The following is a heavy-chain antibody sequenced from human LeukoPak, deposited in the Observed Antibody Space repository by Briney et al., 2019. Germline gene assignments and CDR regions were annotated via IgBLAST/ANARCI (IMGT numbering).Heavy chain of an antibody. V-gene: IGHV4-34*01. CDR3: ARGLGYCSGGSCYSFRYNWFDP. CDR2: INHSRST. Sequence: PSETLSLTCAVYGGSFSGYYWSWIRQPPGKGLEWIGEINHSRSTNYNPSLKSRVTISVDTSKNQFSLKLSSVTAADTAVYYCARGLGYCSGGSCYSFRYNWFDPWGQGTLVTVSS. CDR1: GGSFSGYY. J-gene: IGHJ5*02. D-gene: IGHD2-15*01.